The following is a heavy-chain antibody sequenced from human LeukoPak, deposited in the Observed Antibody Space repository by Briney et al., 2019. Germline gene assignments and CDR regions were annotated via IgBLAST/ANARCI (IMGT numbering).Heavy chain of an antibody. V-gene: IGHV1-8*01. CDR2: MNPNSGNT. D-gene: IGHD6-13*01. CDR1: GYTFTSYD. Sequence: ASVKLSCKASGYTFTSYDINWVRQATGQGLEWMGWMNPNSGNTGYAQKFQGRVTMTRDTSISTAYMELSRLRSDDTAVYYCASNSKQQVVHFPYYYYYYMDVWGKGTTVTVSS. J-gene: IGHJ6*03. CDR3: ASNSKQQVVHFPYYYYYYMDV.